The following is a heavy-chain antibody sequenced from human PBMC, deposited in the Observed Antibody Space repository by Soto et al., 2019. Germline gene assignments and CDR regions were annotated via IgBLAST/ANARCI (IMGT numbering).Heavy chain of an antibody. CDR3: ARGPRVSSTGTGAH. D-gene: IGHD1-1*01. CDR2: ISDDGSTA. CDR1: GSTFSAYW. J-gene: IGHJ4*02. V-gene: IGHV3-74*01. Sequence: GGSLRLSCSVSGSTFSAYWMHWVRQVPGRGLTWVSRISDDGSTATYADSVKGRFVISRDNAKNSLYLEMNTLRADDSGLYYCARGPRVSSTGTGAHWGRGTLVTSPQ.